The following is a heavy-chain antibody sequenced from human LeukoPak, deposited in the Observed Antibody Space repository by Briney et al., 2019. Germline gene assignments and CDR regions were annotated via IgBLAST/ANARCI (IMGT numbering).Heavy chain of an antibody. V-gene: IGHV4-34*01. CDR3: ARASVVVPAAIHPTANRPHAFDI. Sequence: SETLSLTCAVYGGPFSGYYWSWIRQPPGKGLEWIGEINHSGSTNYNPSLKSRVTISVDTSKNQFSLKLSSVTAADTAVYYCARASVVVPAAIHPTANRPHAFDIWGQGTMVTVSS. CDR2: INHSGST. CDR1: GGPFSGYY. J-gene: IGHJ3*02. D-gene: IGHD2-2*02.